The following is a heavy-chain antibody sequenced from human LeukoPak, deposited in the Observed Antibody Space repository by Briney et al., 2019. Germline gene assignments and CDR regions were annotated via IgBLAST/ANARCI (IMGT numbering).Heavy chain of an antibody. CDR3: AKGSSGWGSFDF. CDR2: LSGSGESP. J-gene: IGHJ4*02. D-gene: IGHD6-19*01. V-gene: IGHV3-23*01. Sequence: HSGGSLRLSCVASGFTFSSYAMSWVRQAQGKGLEWVSSLSGSGESPLYADSVKGRFTISRDNSKNTLFLQMYSLRADDTAVYLCAKGSSGWGSFDFWGQGTLVTVSS. CDR1: GFTFSSYA.